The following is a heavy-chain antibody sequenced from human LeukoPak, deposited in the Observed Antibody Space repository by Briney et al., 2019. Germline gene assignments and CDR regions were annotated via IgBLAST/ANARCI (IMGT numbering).Heavy chain of an antibody. CDR2: IKSKTDGGTP. V-gene: IGHV3-15*01. D-gene: IGHD3-10*01. CDR3: ATGVYGSYGS. CDR1: GFTFNSDC. Sequence: GGSLRLSCAASGFTFNSDCMNWVRQAPGKGLEWVGRIKSKTDGGTPDYAAPVKGRFTISRDDSKHTLYLQMNTLKTEATAVYLCATGVYGSYGSWGQGTLVTVSS. J-gene: IGHJ4*02.